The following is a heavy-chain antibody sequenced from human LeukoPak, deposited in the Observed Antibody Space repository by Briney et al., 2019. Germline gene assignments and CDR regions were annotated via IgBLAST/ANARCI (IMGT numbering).Heavy chain of an antibody. J-gene: IGHJ4*02. V-gene: IGHV1-18*01. Sequence: ASVKVSCKASGYTFTSYGISWVRQAPGQGLEWMGWISAYNGNTNYAQKLQGRVTMTTDTSTSTAYMELRSLRSDDTAVYYCARDYCSSTSCLFDYWGQGTLVTVSS. CDR1: GYTFTSYG. CDR3: ARDYCSSTSCLFDY. CDR2: ISAYNGNT. D-gene: IGHD2-2*01.